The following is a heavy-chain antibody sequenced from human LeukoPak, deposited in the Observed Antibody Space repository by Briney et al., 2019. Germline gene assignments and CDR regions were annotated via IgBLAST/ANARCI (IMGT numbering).Heavy chain of an antibody. D-gene: IGHD4-17*01. J-gene: IGHJ4*02. CDR2: IRYDGSNK. CDR1: GFTFSSYG. V-gene: IGHV3-30*02. CDR3: ANSFYGDYYYFDY. Sequence: GGSLRLSCAASGFTFSSYGMHWVRQAPGKGLEWVAFIRYDGSNKYYADSVKGRFTISRDNSKNTLYLQMNSLRAEDTAVYYCANSFYGDYYYFDYWGQGTLVTVSS.